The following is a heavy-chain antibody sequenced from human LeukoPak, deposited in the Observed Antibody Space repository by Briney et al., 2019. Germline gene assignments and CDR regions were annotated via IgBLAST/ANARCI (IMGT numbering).Heavy chain of an antibody. D-gene: IGHD5-18*01. CDR2: ISSSSSYI. CDR1: GFTFSSYS. J-gene: IGHJ4*02. Sequence: KSGGSLRLSCAASGFTFSSYSMNWVRQAPGKGLEWVSSISSSSSYIYYADSVKGRFTISRDNAKNSLYLQMNSLRAEDTAVYYCARGGYSCDLIDYWGQGTLVTVSS. V-gene: IGHV3-21*01. CDR3: ARGGYSCDLIDY.